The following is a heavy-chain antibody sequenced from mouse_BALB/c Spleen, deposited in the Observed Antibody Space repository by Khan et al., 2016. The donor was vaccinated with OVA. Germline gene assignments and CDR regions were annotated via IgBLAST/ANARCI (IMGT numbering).Heavy chain of an antibody. D-gene: IGHD2-1*01. Sequence: QVQLKQSGPGLVAPSQSLSITCTVSGFSLTSYGVHWVRQPPGKGLEWLGVIWAGGGTDYNSALMSRLIISKDDSKSQIFLKMNRLQIDDTAMDFCARDRDYGSSSWFAYWGQGTLVTVSA. V-gene: IGHV2-9*02. CDR3: ARDRDYGSSSWFAY. CDR1: GFSLTSYG. CDR2: IWAGGGT. J-gene: IGHJ3*01.